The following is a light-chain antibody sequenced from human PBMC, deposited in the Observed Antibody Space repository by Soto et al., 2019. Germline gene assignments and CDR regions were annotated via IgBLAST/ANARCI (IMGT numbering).Light chain of an antibody. J-gene: IGKJ1*01. Sequence: DIQMTQSPSSLSASVGDRVTITCRASQSITSYLNWYQQKPGKAPQLLIYAASSLQSGVPSRFSGSGSGTDFTLTISSLQPEEFATYFCQQSYTNPWTFGRGIEVEVK. CDR3: QQSYTNPWT. V-gene: IGKV1-39*01. CDR1: QSITSY. CDR2: AAS.